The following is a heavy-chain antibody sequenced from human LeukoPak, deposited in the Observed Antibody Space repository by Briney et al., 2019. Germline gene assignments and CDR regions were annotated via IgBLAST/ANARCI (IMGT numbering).Heavy chain of an antibody. CDR2: INHSGST. J-gene: IGHJ4*02. CDR1: GGSFSGYY. V-gene: IGHV4-34*01. D-gene: IGHD4-23*01. CDR3: ASGHDYGGNSGDY. Sequence: SETLSLTCAVYGGSFSGYYWSWIRQPPGKGLEWIGEINHSGSTNYNPSLKSRVTISVDTSKNQFSLKLSSVTAADTAVYYCASGHDYGGNSGDYWGQGTLVTVSS.